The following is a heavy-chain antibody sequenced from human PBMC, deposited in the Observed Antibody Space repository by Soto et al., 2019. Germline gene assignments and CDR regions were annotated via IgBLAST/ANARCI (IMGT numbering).Heavy chain of an antibody. CDR3: ANHQKACLRSSSSCLGWFDP. D-gene: IGHD2-2*01. V-gene: IGHV3-23*01. CDR2: ISGRGDST. Sequence: EVQLLESGGGLVHPGGSLRLSCAASGFTFSSYAMSWVRQGPGKGLEWVSAISGRGDSTNYADSVKGRFTISRDNSKNTLHLQMNSLRAEDTAVYYCANHQKACLRSSSSCLGWFDPWGQGTLVTVSS. J-gene: IGHJ5*02. CDR1: GFTFSSYA.